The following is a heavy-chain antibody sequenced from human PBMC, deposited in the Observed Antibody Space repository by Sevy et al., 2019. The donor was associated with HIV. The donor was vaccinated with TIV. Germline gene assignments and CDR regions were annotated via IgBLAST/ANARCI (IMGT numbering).Heavy chain of an antibody. Sequence: ASVKVSCKASGYTFTSYDINWVRQATGQGLEWMGWMNPNSGNTGYAQKFQGRVTMTRNTSISTAYMELSCLRSEDTAAYYCARHPVTAGYYYGMDVWGQGTTVTVSS. V-gene: IGHV1-8*01. J-gene: IGHJ6*02. CDR3: ARHPVTAGYYYGMDV. CDR2: MNPNSGNT. CDR1: GYTFTSYD. D-gene: IGHD4-4*01.